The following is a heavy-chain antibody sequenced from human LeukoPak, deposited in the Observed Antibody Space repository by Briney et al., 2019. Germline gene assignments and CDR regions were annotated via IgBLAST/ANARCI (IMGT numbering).Heavy chain of an antibody. Sequence: SVKVSCKASGGTFSSYAISWVRQAPGQGLEWTGRIIPILGIANYAQKFQGRVTITADKSTSTAYMELSSLRSEDTAVYYCAKSPKTGFLFDYWGKGTLVTVSS. J-gene: IGHJ4*02. V-gene: IGHV1-69*04. CDR3: AKSPKTGFLFDY. CDR2: IIPILGIA. D-gene: IGHD1-1*01. CDR1: GGTFSSYA.